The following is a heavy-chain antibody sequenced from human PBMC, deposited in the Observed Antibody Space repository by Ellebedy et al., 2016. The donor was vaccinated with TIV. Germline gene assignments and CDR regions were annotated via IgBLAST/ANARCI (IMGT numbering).Heavy chain of an antibody. D-gene: IGHD4/OR15-4a*01. V-gene: IGHV1-18*04. CDR2: ISTYNANT. J-gene: IGHJ4*02. Sequence: ASVKVSCKASGYAFTTFGISWVRQAPGQGLEWMGWISTYNANTNYAQQFQGRVTMTIDKSTSTAYMDLSSLRSDDTAIYYCARGYGDFDYWGQGTLVTVSS. CDR3: ARGYGDFDY. CDR1: GYAFTTFG.